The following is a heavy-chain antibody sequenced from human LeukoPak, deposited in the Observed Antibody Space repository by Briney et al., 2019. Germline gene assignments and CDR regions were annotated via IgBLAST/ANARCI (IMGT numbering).Heavy chain of an antibody. V-gene: IGHV3-48*03. Sequence: SLRLSCAASGYTFSSYDMNWVSQAPGKGLERGSYISSSGNTIYYADTVKGRFTSSRDNAKNSLYLQMNSLRAEDTAVYYCARDPVDSYGYGDYWGQGTLVTVSS. CDR2: ISSSGNTI. CDR1: GYTFSSYD. CDR3: ARDPVDSYGYGDY. D-gene: IGHD5-18*01. J-gene: IGHJ4*02.